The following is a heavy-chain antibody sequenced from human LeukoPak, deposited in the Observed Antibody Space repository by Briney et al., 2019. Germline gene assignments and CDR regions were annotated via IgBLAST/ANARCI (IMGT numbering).Heavy chain of an antibody. D-gene: IGHD6-19*01. Sequence: PGGSLSLSCAASGFTFSSYGMHWVRQAPGKGLEWVAFIRYDGSNKYYADSVKGRFTISRDNSKNTLYLQMNSLRAEDTAVYYRAAWAGLDYWGQGTLVTVSS. CDR3: AAWAGLDY. CDR1: GFTFSSYG. V-gene: IGHV3-30*02. J-gene: IGHJ4*02. CDR2: IRYDGSNK.